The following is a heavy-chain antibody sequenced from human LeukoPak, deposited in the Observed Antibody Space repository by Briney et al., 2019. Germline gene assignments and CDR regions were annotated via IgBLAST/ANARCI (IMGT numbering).Heavy chain of an antibody. CDR2: ISTDGSMT. D-gene: IGHD6-13*01. CDR1: GFTFSSYW. J-gene: IGHJ4*02. CDR3: TRDSAAPGADLDY. Sequence: GGSLRLSCAASGFTFSSYWMHWVRQAPGKGLVWVSHISTDGSMTDYADSVKGRFTISRDNARNTLYLQVSSLRAEDTAVYYCTRDSAAPGADLDYWGQGTLVTVSS. V-gene: IGHV3-74*01.